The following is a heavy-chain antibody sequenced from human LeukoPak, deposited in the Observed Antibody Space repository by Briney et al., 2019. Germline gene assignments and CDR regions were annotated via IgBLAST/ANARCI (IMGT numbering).Heavy chain of an antibody. CDR3: AKSPVVVTAFGCYFDY. V-gene: IGHV3-23*01. J-gene: IGHJ4*02. Sequence: GGSLRLTCAASGFTLSSYAMSWVRQAPGKGLEWVSAISGSGGSTYYADSVKGRFTISRDNSKNTLYLQMNSLRAEDTAVYYCAKSPVVVTAFGCYFDYWGQGTLVTVSS. D-gene: IGHD2-21*02. CDR2: ISGSGGST. CDR1: GFTLSSYA.